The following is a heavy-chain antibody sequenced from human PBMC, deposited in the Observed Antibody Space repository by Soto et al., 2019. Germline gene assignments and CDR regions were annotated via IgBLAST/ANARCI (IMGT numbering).Heavy chain of an antibody. D-gene: IGHD7-27*01. V-gene: IGHV3-15*01. J-gene: IGHJ4*02. CDR1: GFTFGDAW. CDR3: AKDDTGSIDY. CDR2: IKSKTDGGTT. Sequence: GGSLRLSCAASGFTFGDAWMSWVRQAPGKGLEWVGRIKSKTDGGTTDYAAPVRGRFTISRDDSQNTLFLQMNSLKTDDTAVYYCAKDDTGSIDYWGQGALVTVSS.